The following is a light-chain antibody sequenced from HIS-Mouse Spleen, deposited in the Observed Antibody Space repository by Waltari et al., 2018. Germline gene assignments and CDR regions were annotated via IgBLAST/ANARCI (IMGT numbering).Light chain of an antibody. V-gene: IGLV2-11*01. CDR3: CSYAGSYTGV. CDR1: SRAVGCYNY. J-gene: IGLJ1*01. Sequence: QSALTQPLSVSGSPGPSVTISCTGTSRAVGCYNYVSWYHQHPGKAPKLMIYDVSKRPSGVPDRFSGSKSGNTASLTISGLQAEDEADYYCCSYAGSYTGVFGTGTKVTVL. CDR2: DVS.